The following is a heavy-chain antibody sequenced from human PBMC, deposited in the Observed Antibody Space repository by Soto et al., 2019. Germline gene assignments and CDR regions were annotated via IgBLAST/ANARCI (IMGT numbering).Heavy chain of an antibody. V-gene: IGHV5-51*01. CDR2: IHGGDSNT. CDR3: ARRITSRTGRDY. Sequence: GESLKISCKGSGYMFTSYWIGWVRQMPGKGLEWMGIIHGGDSNTRYSPSFDGQVTISTDKSINTAYLQWSSLKASDTAMSYCARRITSRTGRDYWGQGTLVTVSS. J-gene: IGHJ4*02. D-gene: IGHD3-10*01. CDR1: GYMFTSYW.